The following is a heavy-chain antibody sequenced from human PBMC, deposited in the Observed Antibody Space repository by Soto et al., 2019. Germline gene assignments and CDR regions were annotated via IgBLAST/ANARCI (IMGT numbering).Heavy chain of an antibody. Sequence: QVQLVQSGTEVKTPGASVKVSCHASGYTFTNYGINWVRQAPGQGLEWMAWISAYNGKTHHAPFVQDRVTMTTDTATRTVYMELTCLRSDDTDVYYCARGGWNNVPCPFDLWGKGTMVTVSS. CDR3: ARGGWNNVPCPFDL. V-gene: IGHV1-18*04. J-gene: IGHJ3*01. D-gene: IGHD1-1*01. CDR1: GYTFTNYG. CDR2: ISAYNGKT.